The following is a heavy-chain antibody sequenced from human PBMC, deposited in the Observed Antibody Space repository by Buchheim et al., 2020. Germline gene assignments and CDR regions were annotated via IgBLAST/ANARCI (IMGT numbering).Heavy chain of an antibody. J-gene: IGHJ6*03. V-gene: IGHV3-23*01. CDR3: AKDGEIKVSYMDV. D-gene: IGHD7-27*01. Sequence: EVQVLEAGGGLVQPGESLRLSCAASGFSLSSYAMTWVRQAPGKGLEWVSRISGSGGSTYYADSVKGRFTISRDNSKNTLYLQMNSLRAEDTAVYYCAKDGEIKVSYMDVWGKGTT. CDR1: GFSLSSYA. CDR2: ISGSGGST.